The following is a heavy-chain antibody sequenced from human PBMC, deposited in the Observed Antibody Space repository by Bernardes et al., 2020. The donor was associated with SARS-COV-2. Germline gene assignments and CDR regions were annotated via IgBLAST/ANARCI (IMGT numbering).Heavy chain of an antibody. J-gene: IGHJ5*02. CDR1: GGSISSGGHY. D-gene: IGHD2-2*02. CDR2: IYYCGST. V-gene: IGHV4-31*03. CDR3: ARAPAEGYCSSTSCYIAARFDP. Sequence: SETLSLTCTVSGGSISSGGHYWSLIRQHPGKGLEWIGYIYYCGSTYYNPSLKSRVTISVDTSKNQISLKLSSVTAADTAVYYCARAPAEGYCSSTSCYIAARFDPWGQGTLVTVSS.